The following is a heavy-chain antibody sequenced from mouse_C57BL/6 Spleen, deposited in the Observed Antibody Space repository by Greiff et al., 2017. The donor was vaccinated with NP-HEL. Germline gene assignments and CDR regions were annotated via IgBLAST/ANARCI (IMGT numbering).Heavy chain of an antibody. CDR1: GYAFTNYL. J-gene: IGHJ4*01. CDR3: ARRIFITTVVATDAMDY. V-gene: IGHV1-54*01. D-gene: IGHD1-1*01. CDR2: INPGSGGT. Sequence: QVQLQQSGAELVRPGTSVKVSCKASGYAFTNYLIEWVKQRPGQGLEWIGVINPGSGGTNYNEKFKGKATLTADKSSSTAYMQLSSLTSEDSAVYVCARRIFITTVVATDAMDYWGQGTSVTVSS.